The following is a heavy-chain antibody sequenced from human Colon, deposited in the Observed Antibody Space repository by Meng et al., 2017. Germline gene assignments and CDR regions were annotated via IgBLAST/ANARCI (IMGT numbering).Heavy chain of an antibody. J-gene: IGHJ4*02. CDR3: AREGSDSWIDY. V-gene: IGHV7-4-1*02. D-gene: IGHD6-13*01. CDR1: GYLFSYYA. CDR2: SNTTTGNP. Sequence: QVQLVQSGSELKKPGASVKVTCKTSGYLFSYYAMNWVRQAPGRGLEWMGWSNTTTGNPTYAQAFTGRFVFSLDTSVSTAYLQINDLKADDTAVYYCAREGSDSWIDYWGQGTLVTVSS.